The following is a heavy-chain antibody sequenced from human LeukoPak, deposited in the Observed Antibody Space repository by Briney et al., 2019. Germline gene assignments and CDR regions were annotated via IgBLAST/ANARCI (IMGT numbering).Heavy chain of an antibody. V-gene: IGHV1-18*01. D-gene: IGHD3-22*01. CDR1: GYTFTSYG. J-gene: IGHJ4*02. Sequence: ASVKVSCKASGYTFTSYGISWVRQAPGQGLEWMGWISAYNGNTNYAQKLQGKVTMTTDTSTSTAYMELRSLRSDDTAVYYCARDARITMIVVAADFDYWGQGTLVTVST. CDR2: ISAYNGNT. CDR3: ARDARITMIVVAADFDY.